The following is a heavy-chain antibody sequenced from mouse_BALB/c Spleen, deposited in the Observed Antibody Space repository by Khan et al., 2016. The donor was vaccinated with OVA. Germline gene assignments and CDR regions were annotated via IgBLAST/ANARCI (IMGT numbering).Heavy chain of an antibody. CDR1: GYSITSGYG. CDR3: ARAARIKY. V-gene: IGHV3-2*02. J-gene: IGHJ2*01. D-gene: IGHD1-2*01. CDR2: KSYSGST. Sequence: EVQLQESGPGLVKPSQSLSLTCPVTGYSITSGYGWNWIRQFPGNKLEWMGYKSYSGSTYYNPSLKSRISITRDTSKNTFFLQLNSETTEDTATYSCARAARIKYWGQGTTLTVSS.